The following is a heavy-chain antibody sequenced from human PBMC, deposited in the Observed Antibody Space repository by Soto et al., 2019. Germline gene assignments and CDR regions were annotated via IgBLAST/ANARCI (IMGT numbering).Heavy chain of an antibody. Sequence: EVQLVESGGGLVQPGGSLKLSSAASGFALSDSAIHWVRQASGKGLEWVGRIRSKVNSYATIYAESVKGRFTISRDDSMSTIYLQMNSLKVEDTAVYYCTRRRDWTAMDPLDYWGQGTLVTVSS. CDR1: GFALSDSA. D-gene: IGHD5-18*01. J-gene: IGHJ4*02. CDR3: TRRRDWTAMDPLDY. CDR2: IRSKVNSYAT. V-gene: IGHV3-73*02.